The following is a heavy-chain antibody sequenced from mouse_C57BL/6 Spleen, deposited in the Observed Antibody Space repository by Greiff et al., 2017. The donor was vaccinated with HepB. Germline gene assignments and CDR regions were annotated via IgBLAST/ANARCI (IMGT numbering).Heavy chain of an antibody. CDR2: INYDGSST. CDR1: GFTFSDYY. Sequence: EVHLVESEGGLVQPGSSMKLSCTASGFTFSDYYMAWVRQVPEKGLEWVANINYDGSSTYYLDSLKSRFIISRDNAKNILYLQMSSLKSEDTATYYCAREYGPWYFDVWGTGTTVTVSS. CDR3: AREYGPWYFDV. V-gene: IGHV5-16*01. J-gene: IGHJ1*03. D-gene: IGHD1-1*02.